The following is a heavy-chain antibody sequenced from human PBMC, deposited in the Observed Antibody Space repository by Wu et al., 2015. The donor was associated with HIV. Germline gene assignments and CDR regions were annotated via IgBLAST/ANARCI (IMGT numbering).Heavy chain of an antibody. J-gene: IGHJ4*02. V-gene: IGHV1-2*02. D-gene: IGHD3-22*01. Sequence: QVQLVQSGAEVKKPGASVKVSCKASGYTFTGYYMHWVRQAPGQGLEWMGWINPNSGGTNYAQKFQGRVTMTRDTSISTAYMELSRLRSDDTAVYYCARGGSGSGYYYESYFDYWGQGTLVTVSS. CDR3: ARGGSGSGYYYESYFDY. CDR1: GYTFTGYY. CDR2: INPNSGGT.